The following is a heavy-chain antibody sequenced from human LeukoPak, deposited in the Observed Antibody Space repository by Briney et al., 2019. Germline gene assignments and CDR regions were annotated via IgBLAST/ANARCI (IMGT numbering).Heavy chain of an antibody. CDR2: IYYSGST. V-gene: IGHV4-39*01. J-gene: IGHJ4*02. Sequence: SETLSLTCTVSGGSISSSSYYWDWIRQPPGKGLEWIGSIYYSGSTYYNPSLKSRVTISVDTSKNQFSLKLTSVTAADTAVFYCARRGRYYYQSSGYYFDFWGQGILVTVSS. CDR3: ARRGRYYYQSSGYYFDF. D-gene: IGHD3-22*01. CDR1: GGSISSSSYY.